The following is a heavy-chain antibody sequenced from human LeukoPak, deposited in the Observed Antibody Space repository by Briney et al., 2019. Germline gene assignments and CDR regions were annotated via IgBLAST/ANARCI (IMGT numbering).Heavy chain of an antibody. J-gene: IGHJ4*02. CDR1: GFTFSSYA. Sequence: PGGSLRLSCAASGFTFSSYAMSWVRQAPGKGLEWVSAISGGGGSTYYADSVKGRFTISRDNSKNTLYLQMNSLRAEDTAVYYCAKDAGLVGAYPRTLDYWGQGTLVTVSP. CDR2: ISGGGGST. V-gene: IGHV3-23*01. D-gene: IGHD1-26*01. CDR3: AKDAGLVGAYPRTLDY.